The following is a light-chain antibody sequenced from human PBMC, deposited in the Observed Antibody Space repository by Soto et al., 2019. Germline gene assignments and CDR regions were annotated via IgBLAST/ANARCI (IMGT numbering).Light chain of an antibody. CDR2: GVS. CDR3: EQYVGSLRT. V-gene: IGKV3-20*01. Sequence: EIVLTQSPGTLSLSPGERATLSCRASQSVSSNYLAWYQQKPGQAPRLLIYGVSNRATGIPDRFSGSGSGTDFTLTISRLEPEDFAVYYCEQYVGSLRTFGQGTKVDTK. J-gene: IGKJ1*01. CDR1: QSVSSNY.